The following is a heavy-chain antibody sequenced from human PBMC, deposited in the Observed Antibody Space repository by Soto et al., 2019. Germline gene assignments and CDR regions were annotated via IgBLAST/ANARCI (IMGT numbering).Heavy chain of an antibody. D-gene: IGHD6-19*01. Sequence: GGSLRLSCAASGFTFDDYAMHWVRQAPGKGLEWVSGISWNSGNIGYADSVKGRFTISRDNAKNSLYLQMNSLRAEDTALYYCATGAASGYWGQGTLVTVSS. CDR1: GFTFDDYA. V-gene: IGHV3-9*01. J-gene: IGHJ4*02. CDR3: ATGAASGY. CDR2: ISWNSGNI.